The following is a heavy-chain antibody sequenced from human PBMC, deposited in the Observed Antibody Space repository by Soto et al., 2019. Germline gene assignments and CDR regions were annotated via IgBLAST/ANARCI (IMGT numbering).Heavy chain of an antibody. CDR3: ARQSSTVFDY. Sequence: RASVKVSCKASGYSFSSFPIQWVRQAPGQRLEWMGWINGGNGNLKYSQKFQGRVTITRDTSASTAYMELTGLRSEDTAIYYCARQSSTVFDYWGQGTLVTVSS. CDR2: INGGNGNL. CDR1: GYSFSSFP. V-gene: IGHV1-3*01. J-gene: IGHJ4*02. D-gene: IGHD4-4*01.